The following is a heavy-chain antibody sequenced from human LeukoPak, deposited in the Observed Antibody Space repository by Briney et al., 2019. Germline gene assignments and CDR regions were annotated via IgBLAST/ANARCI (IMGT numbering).Heavy chain of an antibody. CDR1: GFTFSSYG. V-gene: IGHV3-30*02. D-gene: IGHD2-2*01. J-gene: IGHJ3*02. CDR2: IRYDGSNK. Sequence: GGSLRLSCAASGFTFSSYGMHWVRQAPGKGLEWVAFIRYDGSNKYYADSVKGRLTISRDNSKNTLYLQMNSLRAEDTAVYYCAKVGIVVVPAARGAFDIWGQGTMVTVSS. CDR3: AKVGIVVVPAARGAFDI.